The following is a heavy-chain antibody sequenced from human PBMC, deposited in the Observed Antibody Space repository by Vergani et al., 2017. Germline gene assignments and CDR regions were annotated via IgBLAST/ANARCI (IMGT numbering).Heavy chain of an antibody. CDR3: ASYEPLVVVAADDAFDI. CDR1: GGSISSSSYY. D-gene: IGHD2-15*01. J-gene: IGHJ3*02. V-gene: IGHV4-39*01. Sequence: QVQLQESGPGLVKPSQTLSLTCTVSGGSISSSSYYWGWIRQPPGKGLEWIGSIYYSGSTYYNPSLKSRVTISVDTSKNQFSLKLSSVTAADTAVYYCASYEPLVVVAADDAFDIWGQGTMVTVSS. CDR2: IYYSGST.